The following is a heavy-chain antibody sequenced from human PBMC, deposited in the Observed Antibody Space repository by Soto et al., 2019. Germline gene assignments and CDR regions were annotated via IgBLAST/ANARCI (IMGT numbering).Heavy chain of an antibody. V-gene: IGHV3-30-3*01. CDR1: GFTFSSYA. CDR3: ARAGIRLGELFAAFDI. J-gene: IGHJ3*02. Sequence: GGSLRLSCAASGFTFSSYAMHWVRQAPGKGLEWVAVISYDGSNKYYADSVKGRFTISRDNSKNTLYLQMNSLRAEDTAVYYCARAGIRLGELFAAFDIWGQGTMVTVSS. CDR2: ISYDGSNK. D-gene: IGHD3-16*01.